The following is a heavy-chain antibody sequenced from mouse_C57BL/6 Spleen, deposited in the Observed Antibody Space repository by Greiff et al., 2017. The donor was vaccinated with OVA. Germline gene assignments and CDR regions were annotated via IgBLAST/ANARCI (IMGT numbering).Heavy chain of an antibody. J-gene: IGHJ1*03. CDR2: ISDGGSYT. Sequence: EVQLVESGGGLVKPGGSLKLSCAASGFTFSSYAMSWVRQTPEKRLEWVATISDGGSYTYYPDNVKGRFTISRDNAKNNLYLQMSHLKSEDTAMYYCARAPITTVVGNWYFDVWGTGTTVTVSS. CDR3: ARAPITTVVGNWYFDV. V-gene: IGHV5-4*01. D-gene: IGHD1-1*01. CDR1: GFTFSSYA.